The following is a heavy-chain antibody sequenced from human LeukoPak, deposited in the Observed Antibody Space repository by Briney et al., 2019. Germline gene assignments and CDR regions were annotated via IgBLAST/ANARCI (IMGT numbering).Heavy chain of an antibody. CDR1: GYIFTSYA. V-gene: IGHV1-3*04. CDR3: ARLPGGLGRYYFEY. J-gene: IGHJ4*02. CDR2: INTANGIT. Sequence: ASVKVSCKASGYIFTSYAVHWVRQAPGQRLEWMGWINTANGITKYSQKFQDRVTITSDTSASTAHMELSGLRCEDTAIYYCARLPGGLGRYYFEYWGQGTLVTVSS. D-gene: IGHD3-16*02.